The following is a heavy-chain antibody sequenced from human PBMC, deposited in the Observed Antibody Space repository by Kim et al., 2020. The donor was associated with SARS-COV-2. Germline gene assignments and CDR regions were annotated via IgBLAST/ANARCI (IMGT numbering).Heavy chain of an antibody. V-gene: IGHV3-48*03. D-gene: IGHD6-13*01. CDR2: ISSSGSTI. CDR1: GFTFSSYE. J-gene: IGHJ5*02. CDR3: ARDFSGSIAAAGTRRGNP. Sequence: GGSLRLSCAASGFTFSSYEMNWVRQAPGKGLEWVSYISSSGSTIYYADSVKGRFTISRDNAKNSLYLQMNSLRAEDTAVYYCARDFSGSIAAAGTRRGNPWGQGTLVTVSS.